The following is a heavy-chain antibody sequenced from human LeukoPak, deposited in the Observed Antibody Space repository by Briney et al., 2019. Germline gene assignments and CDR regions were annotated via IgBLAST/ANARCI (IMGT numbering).Heavy chain of an antibody. CDR1: GFTFSSYA. D-gene: IGHD3-3*01. CDR2: ISGSGGST. Sequence: GGSLRLSCAASGFTFSSYAMSWVRQAPGKGLEWVSAISGSGGSTYYADSVKGRFTISRDNSKNTLYLQMDSLRAEDTAVYYCAKTEYYDFWSGYYPHFDYWGQGTLVTVSS. J-gene: IGHJ4*02. V-gene: IGHV3-23*01. CDR3: AKTEYYDFWSGYYPHFDY.